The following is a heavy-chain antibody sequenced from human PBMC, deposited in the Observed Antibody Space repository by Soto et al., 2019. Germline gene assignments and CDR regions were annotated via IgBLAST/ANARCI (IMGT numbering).Heavy chain of an antibody. CDR2: INAGNGNT. J-gene: IGHJ4*02. CDR3: ARGSCSGGGCYSFHLDY. D-gene: IGHD2-15*01. Sequence: QVQLAQSGAEVRKPGTSVKVSCKASGYTFTSYSMHWVRQAPGQSLEWMGWINAGNGNTEYSQKFQGRVTITRAASASTAYIELSSLRSEDTAVYFCARGSCSGGGCYSFHLDYWGQGTLVTVSS. CDR1: GYTFTSYS. V-gene: IGHV1-3*01.